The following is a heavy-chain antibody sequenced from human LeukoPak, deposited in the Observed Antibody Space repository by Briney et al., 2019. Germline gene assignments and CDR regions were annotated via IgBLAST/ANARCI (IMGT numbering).Heavy chain of an antibody. D-gene: IGHD1-26*01. V-gene: IGHV3-30-3*01. CDR2: ISYDGSNK. CDR1: GFTFSSYA. J-gene: IGHJ6*03. Sequence: GGSLRLSCAASGFTFSSYAMHWVRQAPGKGLEWVAVISYDGSNKYYADSVKGRFTISRDNSKNTLYLQMNSLRAEDTAVYYCARDGRTSREDYYYYMDVWGTGTTVTVSS. CDR3: ARDGRTSREDYYYYMDV.